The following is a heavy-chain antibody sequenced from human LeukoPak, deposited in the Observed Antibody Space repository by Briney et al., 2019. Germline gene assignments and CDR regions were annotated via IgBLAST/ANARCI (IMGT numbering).Heavy chain of an antibody. Sequence: ASVKVSCKASGYTFTGYYMHWVRQAPGQGLEWMGWIKPNSGGTNYAQKFQGRVTMTRDTAISTAYMELSRLRSDDTAVYYCARDAAAGTNWFDPWGQGTLVTVSS. V-gene: IGHV1-2*02. CDR2: IKPNSGGT. CDR3: ARDAAAGTNWFDP. J-gene: IGHJ5*02. D-gene: IGHD6-13*01. CDR1: GYTFTGYY.